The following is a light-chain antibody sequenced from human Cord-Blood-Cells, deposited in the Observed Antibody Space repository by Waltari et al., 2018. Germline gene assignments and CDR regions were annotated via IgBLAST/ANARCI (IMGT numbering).Light chain of an antibody. CDR1: SSDVGSYNL. CDR2: EGS. J-gene: IGLJ3*02. V-gene: IGLV2-23*01. Sequence: QSALTQPASVSGSPGQSITISCTGTSSDVGSYNLVSWYQQHPGKAPKLMVYEGSKRPAGVSNRFACSKSGNTASLTISGLQAEDEAYYYCCSYAGSSTLVFGGGTKLTVL. CDR3: CSYAGSSTLV.